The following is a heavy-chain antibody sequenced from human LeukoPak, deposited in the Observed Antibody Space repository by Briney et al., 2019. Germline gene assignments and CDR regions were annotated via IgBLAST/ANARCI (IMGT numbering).Heavy chain of an antibody. Sequence: QPGGSLRLSCAASGFTFSSYSMNWVRQAPGKGLEGVSYISSSSSTIYYADSVKGRFTISRDNAKNSLYLQMNSMRAEDTAVYYCARVTKVTTARTYYYGMDVWGQGTTVTVSS. CDR1: GFTFSSYS. V-gene: IGHV3-48*01. CDR3: ARVTKVTTARTYYYGMDV. J-gene: IGHJ6*02. CDR2: ISSSSSTI. D-gene: IGHD4-17*01.